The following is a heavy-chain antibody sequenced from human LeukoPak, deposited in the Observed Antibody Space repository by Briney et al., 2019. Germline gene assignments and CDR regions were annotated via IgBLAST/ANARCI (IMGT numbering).Heavy chain of an antibody. CDR2: INPSGGST. J-gene: IGHJ2*01. D-gene: IGHD2-8*01. Sequence: ASVKVSCKASGYTFTSYYMHWVRQAPGQGLEWMGIINPSGGSTSYAQKFQGRVTMTRDTSTSTVYMELSSLRSEDTAVYYCASSYCTNGVCYHWYFDLWGRGTLVTVSS. CDR3: ASSYCTNGVCYHWYFDL. CDR1: GYTFTSYY. V-gene: IGHV1-46*01.